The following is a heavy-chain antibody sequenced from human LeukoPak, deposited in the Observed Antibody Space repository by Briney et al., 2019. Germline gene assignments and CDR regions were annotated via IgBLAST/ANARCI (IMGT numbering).Heavy chain of an antibody. CDR1: GGSISSGSYY. J-gene: IGHJ4*02. Sequence: SETLSLTCTVSGGSISSGSYYWSWIRQPAWKGLEWIGRIYTSGSTNYNPSLKSRVTISVDTSKNQFSLKLSSVTAADTAVYYCARIPLSRAQTPSGGSYFDYWGEGTVVTVSS. D-gene: IGHD2-2*02. V-gene: IGHV4-61*02. CDR3: ARIPLSRAQTPSGGSYFDY. CDR2: IYTSGST.